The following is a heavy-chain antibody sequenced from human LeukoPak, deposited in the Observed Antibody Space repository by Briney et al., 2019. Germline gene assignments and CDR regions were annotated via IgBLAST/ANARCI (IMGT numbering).Heavy chain of an antibody. V-gene: IGHV4-34*01. J-gene: IGHJ3*02. CDR2: INHSGST. D-gene: IGHD2-15*01. Sequence: SETLSLTCAVYGGSFSGYYWSWIRQPPGKGLEWIGEINHSGSTNYNPSLKSRVTISVDTSKNQFSLKLSSVTAADTAVYYCAREGVGYCSGGSCYSDAFDIWGQGTMVTVSS. CDR1: GGSFSGYY. CDR3: AREGVGYCSGGSCYSDAFDI.